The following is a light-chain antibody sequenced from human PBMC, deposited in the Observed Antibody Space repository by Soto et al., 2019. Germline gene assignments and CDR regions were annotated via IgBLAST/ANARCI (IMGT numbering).Light chain of an antibody. CDR3: QSYDSSLSVRYV. V-gene: IGLV1-40*01. CDR1: SSNIGAGYD. J-gene: IGLJ1*01. Sequence: LTQPPSVSGAPGQRVTISCTGSSSNIGAGYDVHWYQQLPGTAPKLLIYGNSNRPSGVPDRFSGSKSGTSASLAITGLQAEDEADYYCQSYDSSLSVRYVFGTGTKLTVL. CDR2: GNS.